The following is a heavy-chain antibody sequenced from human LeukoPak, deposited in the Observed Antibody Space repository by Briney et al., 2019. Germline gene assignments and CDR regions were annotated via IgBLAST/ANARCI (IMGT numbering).Heavy chain of an antibody. CDR1: RFTFSNYW. J-gene: IGHJ4*02. D-gene: IGHD2-2*01. Sequence: QPGGSLRLSCAASRFTFSNYWMTWVRQGPGKGLEWVANIKPDGSGKNYVDSVKGRFTISRDNAKNSLYLQMNSLRVEDTAVYYCSSQPAVLDLDYRSQGTLVTVSS. CDR2: IKPDGSGK. CDR3: SSQPAVLDLDY. V-gene: IGHV3-7*01.